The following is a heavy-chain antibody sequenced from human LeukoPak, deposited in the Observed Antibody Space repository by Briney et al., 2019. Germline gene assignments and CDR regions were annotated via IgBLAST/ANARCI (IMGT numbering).Heavy chain of an antibody. CDR2: IWYDGSNQ. CDR3: ARDRWYDGSGYVAAFDY. J-gene: IGHJ4*02. D-gene: IGHD3-22*01. Sequence: GGSLRLSCEASGFTFSRFGMHWVRQAPGKGLEWVAVIWYDGSNQDYADSVKGRFTISRDNSKNTLYLQVSSLRAEDTAVYYCARDRWYDGSGYVAAFDYWGQGTLVTVS. CDR1: GFTFSRFG. V-gene: IGHV3-33*01.